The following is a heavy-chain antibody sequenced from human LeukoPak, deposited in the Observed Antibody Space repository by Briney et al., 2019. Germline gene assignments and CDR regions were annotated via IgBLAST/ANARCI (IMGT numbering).Heavy chain of an antibody. D-gene: IGHD3-10*01. Sequence: PSETLSLTCAVYGGSFSSYYWSWIRQPAGKGLERIGRIYTSGSTNYNPSLKSRVTMSVDTSKNQFSLKLSSVTAADTAVYYCARDPNYYGSGSPLGCYGMDVWGQGTTVTVSS. CDR1: GGSFSSYY. CDR3: ARDPNYYGSGSPLGCYGMDV. CDR2: IYTSGST. V-gene: IGHV4-4*07. J-gene: IGHJ6*02.